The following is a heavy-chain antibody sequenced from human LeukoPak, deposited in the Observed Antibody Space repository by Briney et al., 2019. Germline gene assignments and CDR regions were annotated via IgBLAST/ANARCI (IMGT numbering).Heavy chain of an antibody. V-gene: IGHV3-23*01. CDR3: AGNYYDSSGLAY. Sequence: GGSLRLSCAASGFTFSSYAMSWVRQAPGKGLEWVSAISGSGGSTYYADSVKGRFTISRDNSKNTLYLQMDGLRAEDTAVYYCAGNYYDSSGLAYWGQGTLVTVSS. J-gene: IGHJ4*02. D-gene: IGHD3-22*01. CDR2: ISGSGGST. CDR1: GFTFSSYA.